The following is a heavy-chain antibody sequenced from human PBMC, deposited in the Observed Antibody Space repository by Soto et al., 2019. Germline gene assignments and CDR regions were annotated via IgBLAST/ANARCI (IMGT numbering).Heavy chain of an antibody. Sequence: VQVLESGGGLVQPGGSLRLSCSVSGFAFGGFTMTWVRQAPGKGLEWVSSISGSAARTYYADSVQGRFTISRDNSKSTLYLQMNSLRVADTAEYYCTRGGVGTTGSCDFWGQGTLVAVSS. D-gene: IGHD6-13*01. CDR2: ISGSAART. CDR3: TRGGVGTTGSCDF. V-gene: IGHV3-23*01. J-gene: IGHJ4*02. CDR1: GFAFGGFT.